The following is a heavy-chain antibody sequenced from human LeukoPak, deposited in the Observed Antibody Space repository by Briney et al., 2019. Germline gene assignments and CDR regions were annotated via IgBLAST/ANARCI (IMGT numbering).Heavy chain of an antibody. V-gene: IGHV4-59*01. Sequence: SETLSLTCTVSGGSISFYYWSWIRQPPGKGLEWIGYIYYSGSTNYNPSLKSRVTISVDSSKNQFSLRLSSVTAADTAVYYCARDPRLELREVYFDYWGQGTLVTVSS. CDR2: IYYSGST. CDR3: ARDPRLELREVYFDY. D-gene: IGHD1-7*01. CDR1: GGSISFYY. J-gene: IGHJ4*02.